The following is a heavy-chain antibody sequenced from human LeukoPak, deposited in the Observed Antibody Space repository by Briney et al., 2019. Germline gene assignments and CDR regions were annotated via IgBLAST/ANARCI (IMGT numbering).Heavy chain of an antibody. J-gene: IGHJ4*02. Sequence: ASVKVSCKASGYTFTSYGISWVQQAPGQGLEWMGWISAYNGNTNYAQKLQGRVTMTTDTSTSTAYMELRSLRSDDTAVYYCARGGDYYDSSGYFDYWGQGTLVTVSS. CDR1: GYTFTSYG. CDR3: ARGGDYYDSSGYFDY. CDR2: ISAYNGNT. V-gene: IGHV1-18*01. D-gene: IGHD3-22*01.